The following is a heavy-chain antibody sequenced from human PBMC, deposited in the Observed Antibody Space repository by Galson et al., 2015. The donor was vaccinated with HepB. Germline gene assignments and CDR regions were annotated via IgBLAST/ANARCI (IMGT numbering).Heavy chain of an antibody. V-gene: IGHV2-70*01. J-gene: IGHJ5*02. CDR1: GFSLNTRGMC. CDR3: VRTTYDSGGYWFDP. Sequence: PALVKPTQTLTLTCTFSGFSLNTRGMCVSWIRQPPGKAPEWLALIDWDDDKYYSTSLKTRLTISKDTSKNQVVLAMTNMDPVDTATYYCVRTTYDSGGYWFDPWGQGILVTVSS. CDR2: IDWDDDK. D-gene: IGHD3-10*01.